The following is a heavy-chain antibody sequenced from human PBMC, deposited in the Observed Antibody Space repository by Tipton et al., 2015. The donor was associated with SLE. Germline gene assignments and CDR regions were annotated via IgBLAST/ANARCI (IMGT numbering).Heavy chain of an antibody. D-gene: IGHD3-10*01. CDR1: AGSISGYY. CDR2: INISGNT. V-gene: IGHV4-34*01. CDR3: ARGPYYDGSGSYYPGAFDY. Sequence: TLSLTCAVYAGSISGYYWSWIRQPPGKGLEWIGEINISGNTNYNPSLKSRVTISVDRSKNQFSLKLSSVTAADTAVYFCARGPYYDGSGSYYPGAFDYWGQGTLVTVSS. J-gene: IGHJ4*02.